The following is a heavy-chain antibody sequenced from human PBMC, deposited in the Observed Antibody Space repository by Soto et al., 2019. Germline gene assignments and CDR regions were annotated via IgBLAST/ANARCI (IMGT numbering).Heavy chain of an antibody. Sequence: SETLSLTCTVFGGSISSYYWSWIRQPPGKGLEWIGYIYYSGSTNYNPSLKSRVTISVDTSKNQFSLKLSSVTAADTAVYYCARVSQKSIDYWGQGTLVTVSS. V-gene: IGHV4-59*01. D-gene: IGHD6-6*01. CDR3: ARVSQKSIDY. CDR1: GGSISSYY. J-gene: IGHJ4*02. CDR2: IYYSGST.